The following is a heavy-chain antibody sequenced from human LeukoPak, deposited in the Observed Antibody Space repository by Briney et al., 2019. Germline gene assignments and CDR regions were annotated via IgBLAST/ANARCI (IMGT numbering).Heavy chain of an antibody. J-gene: IGHJ4*02. CDR1: GYIFIDFF. Sequence: GASVKVSCKVSGYIFIDFFMHWVRQAPGQGLEWLGWVMPKTGVTTYAKKFQDRVTMTRDTSSSTAYMELSRLTSDDTAVYYCARDTSGNNFEYWGQGTLVSVSS. D-gene: IGHD1/OR15-1a*01. CDR2: VMPKTGVT. V-gene: IGHV1-2*02. CDR3: ARDTSGNNFEY.